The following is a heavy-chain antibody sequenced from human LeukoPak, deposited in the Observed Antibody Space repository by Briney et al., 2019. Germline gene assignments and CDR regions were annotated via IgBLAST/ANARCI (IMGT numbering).Heavy chain of an antibody. CDR2: INHSEST. J-gene: IGHJ4*02. D-gene: IGHD6-13*01. CDR3: ARGGGAAARGDY. CDR1: CGFFSCCY. Sequence: SETLSLTCAVYCGFFSCCYWSGLRQPPGKAVVWMGEINHSESTNHNPPLKRRVTISVDTSKHQCSLQLSSVTAAETAVYYCARGGGAAARGDYWGQGTLVTVSS. V-gene: IGHV4-34*01.